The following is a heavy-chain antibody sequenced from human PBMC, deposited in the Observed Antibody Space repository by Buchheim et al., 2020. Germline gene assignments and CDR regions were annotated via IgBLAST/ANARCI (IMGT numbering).Heavy chain of an antibody. CDR1: GFTFANYA. V-gene: IGHV3-23*01. CDR3: ARRRIAVAGDLEY. D-gene: IGHD6-19*01. CDR2: IGASGRDT. J-gene: IGHJ4*02. Sequence: EVLLLESGGGLVQPGGSLRLSCAASGFTFANYAMTWVRQAPGKGLEWISAIGASGRDTSYAGSVKGRFTISRDNSKNMLYLQTNSLRAEDTAVYYCARRRIAVAGDLEYWGQGTL.